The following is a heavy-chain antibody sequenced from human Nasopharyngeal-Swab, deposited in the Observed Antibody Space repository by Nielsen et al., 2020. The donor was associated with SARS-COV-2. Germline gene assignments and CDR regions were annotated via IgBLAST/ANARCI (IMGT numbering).Heavy chain of an antibody. CDR2: INTNTGNP. Sequence: WVRQPPGQGLEWMGWINTNTGNPTYAQGFTGRFVFSLDTSVSTAYLQISSLKAEDTAVYYCARAFVSSWPYYYYYGMDVWGQGTTVTVSS. D-gene: IGHD6-13*01. CDR3: ARAFVSSWPYYYYYGMDV. J-gene: IGHJ6*02. V-gene: IGHV7-4-1*02.